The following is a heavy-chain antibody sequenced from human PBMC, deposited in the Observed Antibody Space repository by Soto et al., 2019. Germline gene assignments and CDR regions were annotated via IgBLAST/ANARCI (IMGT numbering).Heavy chain of an antibody. J-gene: IGHJ6*02. CDR3: ARDQVETVMEGRLTAVSLLGYYGMDV. V-gene: IGHV3-23*01. D-gene: IGHD5-18*01. CDR2: ISGSGSSI. CDR1: GFTFSSYA. Sequence: PGGSLRLSCAASGFTFSSYAMSWVRQAPGKGLEWVSAISGSGSSIYYADSVKGRFTISRDNAKNTLYLQMNSLRDEDTAVYYCARDQVETVMEGRLTAVSLLGYYGMDVWGQGTTVTVSS.